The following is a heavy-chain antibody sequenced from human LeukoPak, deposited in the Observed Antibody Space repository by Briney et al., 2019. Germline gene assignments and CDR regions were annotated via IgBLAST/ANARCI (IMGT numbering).Heavy chain of an antibody. J-gene: IGHJ6*02. V-gene: IGHV1-18*01. Sequence: EASVKVSCKASGYTFTSYGISWVRQAPGQGLEWMGWISAYNGNTNYAQKLQGRVTMTTDTSTSTAYMELRSLRSDDTAVYYCARTLKSNYYYYGMDVWGQGTTVTVFS. CDR2: ISAYNGNT. CDR1: GYTFTSYG. CDR3: ARTLKSNYYYYGMDV.